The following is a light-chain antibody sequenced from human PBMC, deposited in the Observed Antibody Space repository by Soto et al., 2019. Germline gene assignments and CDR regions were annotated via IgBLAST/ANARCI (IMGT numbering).Light chain of an antibody. J-gene: IGKJ1*01. V-gene: IGKV1-39*01. CDR2: AAS. Sequence: DIQMTQSPSSLSASVGARVTITCRASQSISSYLNWYQQKPGKAPKLLIYAASILQSGVPSRFSGSGSWTDFTLTISSLQPEDFATYYCQQSYSTPWTFGQGTKVEIK. CDR3: QQSYSTPWT. CDR1: QSISSY.